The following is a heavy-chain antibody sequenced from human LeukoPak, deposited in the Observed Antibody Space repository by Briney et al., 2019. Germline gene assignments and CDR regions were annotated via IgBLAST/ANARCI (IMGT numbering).Heavy chain of an antibody. D-gene: IGHD6-19*01. CDR3: ARTPLAGTGYFDY. Sequence: ASVKVSCKASRYTFTNYYMHWVRKAPGQGLEWMGIINPTGGSTRYAQKFQDRFTMTRDTSTSTVYMELSSLRSEDTAMYYCARTPLAGTGYFDYWGQGTLVTVSS. CDR1: RYTFTNYY. V-gene: IGHV1-46*01. J-gene: IGHJ4*02. CDR2: INPTGGST.